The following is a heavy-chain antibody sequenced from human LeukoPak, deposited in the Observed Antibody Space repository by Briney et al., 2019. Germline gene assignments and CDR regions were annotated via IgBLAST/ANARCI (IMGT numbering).Heavy chain of an antibody. CDR1: GGSISSSSYY. V-gene: IGHV4-39*01. Sequence: PSETLSLTCTVSGGSISSSSYYWGWIRQPPGKGLEWIGSIYYSGSTYYNPSLKSRVTISVDTSKNQFSLKLSSVTAADTAVYYCARLQYLADYWGQGTLVTVSS. CDR3: ARLQYLADY. D-gene: IGHD4-11*01. J-gene: IGHJ4*02. CDR2: IYYSGST.